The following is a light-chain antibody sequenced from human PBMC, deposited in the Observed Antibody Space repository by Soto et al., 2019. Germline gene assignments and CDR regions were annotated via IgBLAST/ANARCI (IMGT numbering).Light chain of an antibody. J-gene: IGKJ3*01. Sequence: DIQMTQSPSTLSASVGDRVTITCRASQSISSWLAWYQQKPGKAPKLLIYKASSLESGVPSRLSGSGSGTEFTLTISSLQPDDFATYYCQQYNSDSRFTFGPGTKVDIK. V-gene: IGKV1-5*03. CDR1: QSISSW. CDR3: QQYNSDSRFT. CDR2: KAS.